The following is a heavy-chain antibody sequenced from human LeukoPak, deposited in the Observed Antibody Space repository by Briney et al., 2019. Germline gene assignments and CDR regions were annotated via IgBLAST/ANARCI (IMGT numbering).Heavy chain of an antibody. V-gene: IGHV1-69*06. D-gene: IGHD6-13*01. CDR1: RGTFSSYT. CDR2: IIPIFGTA. J-gene: IGHJ6*03. CDR3: ARWPYSSSWYYYYMDV. Sequence: ATVKVSCKASRGTFSSYTISWVRQAPGQGLEWMGGIIPIFGTANYAQKFQGRVTITADKSTSTAYMELSSLRSEDTAVYYCARWPYSSSWYYYYMDVWGKGTTVTVSS.